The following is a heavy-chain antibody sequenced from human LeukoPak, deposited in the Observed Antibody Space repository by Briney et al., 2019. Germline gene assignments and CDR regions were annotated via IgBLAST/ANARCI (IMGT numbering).Heavy chain of an antibody. J-gene: IGHJ4*02. CDR3: TRGNGPFDY. CDR1: GGFISGYY. V-gene: IGHV4-59*01. D-gene: IGHD2-8*01. CDR2: IYYTGNT. Sequence: SETLSLTCTVSGGFISGYYWSCIRQPPGKGLEWIGYIYYTGNTNYNPYLKSRVTISVDTSNNHFSLKLTSVTAADTAVYYCTRGNGPFDYWGQGTLVTVSS.